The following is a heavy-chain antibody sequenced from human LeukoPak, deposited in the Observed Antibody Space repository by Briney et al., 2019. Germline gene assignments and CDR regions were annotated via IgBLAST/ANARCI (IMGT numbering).Heavy chain of an antibody. CDR3: TRRPDCGGDCR. V-gene: IGHV3-15*01. Sequence: GGSLRLSCAASGFTFSNAWMSWVRQAPGKGLEWVGRIKSKTDGGTTDYAAPVKGRFTISRDDSKTTLYLQMNSLKTEDTAVYYCTRRPDCGGDCRWGQGTLVTVSS. D-gene: IGHD2-21*02. CDR2: IKSKTDGGTT. CDR1: GFTFSNAW. J-gene: IGHJ4*02.